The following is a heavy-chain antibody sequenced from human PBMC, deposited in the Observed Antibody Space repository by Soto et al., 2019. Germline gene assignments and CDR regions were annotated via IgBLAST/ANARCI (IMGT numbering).Heavy chain of an antibody. CDR2: IYHSGST. V-gene: IGHV4-4*02. D-gene: IGHD3-9*01. CDR3: ARDRYDILTGNYYFDY. CDR1: GGSISSSNW. Sequence: SETLSLTCAVSGGSISSSNWWSWVRQPPGKGLEWIGEIYHSGSTNYNPSLKSRVTISVDKSKNQFSLKLSSVTAADTAVYYCARDRYDILTGNYYFDYWGQGTLVTVSS. J-gene: IGHJ4*02.